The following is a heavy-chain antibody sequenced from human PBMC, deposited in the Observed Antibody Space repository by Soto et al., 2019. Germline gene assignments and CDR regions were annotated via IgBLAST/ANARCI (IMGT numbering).Heavy chain of an antibody. CDR3: ARKVDYFDY. J-gene: IGHJ4*02. Sequence: EVQLVESGGGLVQPGGSLSLSCAVSGFSVSSNFMSWVRQAPGKGLEWVSVLHSGGSTYYADSVKGRFIISRDDSKNTLYLQMNSLRVEDTAVHYCARKVDYFDYWGQGTLVTVSS. CDR1: GFSVSSNF. CDR2: LHSGGST. V-gene: IGHV3-66*01.